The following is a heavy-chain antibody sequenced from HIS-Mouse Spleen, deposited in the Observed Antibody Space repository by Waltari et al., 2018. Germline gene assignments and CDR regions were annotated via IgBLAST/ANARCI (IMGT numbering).Heavy chain of an antibody. CDR3: AREKGYYGSGSYYYYYYGMDV. CDR2: IYYSGST. CDR1: GGSISSGGYY. D-gene: IGHD3-10*01. J-gene: IGHJ6*02. Sequence: QVQLQESGPGLVKPSQTLSLTCTVSGGSISSGGYYWSWIRQHPGKGLGWIGYIYYSGSTYYNPSLKSRVTISVATSKNQFSLKLSSVTAADTAVYYCAREKGYYGSGSYYYYYYGMDVWGQGTTVTVSS. V-gene: IGHV4-31*03.